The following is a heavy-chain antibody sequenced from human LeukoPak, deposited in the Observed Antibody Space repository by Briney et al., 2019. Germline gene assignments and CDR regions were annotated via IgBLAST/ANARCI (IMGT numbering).Heavy chain of an antibody. V-gene: IGHV3-23*01. D-gene: IGHD3-10*01. J-gene: IGHJ4*02. CDR1: GFTFSSYA. Sequence: GGSLRLSCAASGFTFSSYAMSWVRQAPGKGLEWVSAISGSGGSTYYADSVKGRFTISRDNSKNTLYLQMGSLRAEDMAVYYCARGPPGLMVRGVIIFDYWGQGTLVTVSS. CDR3: ARGPPGLMVRGVIIFDY. CDR2: ISGSGGST.